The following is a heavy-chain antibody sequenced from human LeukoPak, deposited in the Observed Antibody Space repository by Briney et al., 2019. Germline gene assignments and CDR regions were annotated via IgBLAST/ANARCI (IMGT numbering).Heavy chain of an antibody. CDR1: GFTFSSYA. CDR2: IYSGGST. Sequence: PGGSLRLSCAASGFTFSSYAMSWVRQAPGKGLEWVSVIYSGGSTYYADSVKGRFTISRDNSKNTVYLQMNSLRVEDTAVYYCAKEPLFYDILTGFDCWGQGTLVTVSS. J-gene: IGHJ4*02. CDR3: AKEPLFYDILTGFDC. D-gene: IGHD3-9*01. V-gene: IGHV3-23*01.